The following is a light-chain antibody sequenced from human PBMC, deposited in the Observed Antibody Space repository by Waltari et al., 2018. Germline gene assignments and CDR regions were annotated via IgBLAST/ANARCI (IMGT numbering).Light chain of an antibody. V-gene: IGLV3-21*01. CDR3: ASYKGGRGLI. Sequence: SYVLTQPLSVPVAPGKTARTTCGGTNIGRQSVHWYQKKPGQAPLLVIYYDSDRPSGIPGRFSGSKSGNTASLTISGLQTEDEADYHCASYKGGRGLIFGGGTKLTVL. CDR2: YDS. J-gene: IGLJ2*01. CDR1: NIGRQS.